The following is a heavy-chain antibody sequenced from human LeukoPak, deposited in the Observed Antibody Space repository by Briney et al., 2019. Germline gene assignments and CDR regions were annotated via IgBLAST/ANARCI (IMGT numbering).Heavy chain of an antibody. CDR2: ITSNGGNT. Sequence: GGSLRLSCAASGFTSSIYAMHWVRQAPGKGLEYVSAITSNGGNTYYANSVKGRFTISRDNSKNTLYLQMGSLRAEDMAVYYCARGRLASTATTTYDYWGQGTLVTVSS. CDR1: GFTSSIYA. D-gene: IGHD4-17*01. CDR3: ARGRLASTATTTYDY. J-gene: IGHJ4*02. V-gene: IGHV3-64*01.